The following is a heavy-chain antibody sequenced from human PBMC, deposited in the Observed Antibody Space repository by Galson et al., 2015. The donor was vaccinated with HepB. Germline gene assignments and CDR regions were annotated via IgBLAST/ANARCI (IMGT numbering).Heavy chain of an antibody. CDR1: GFTFSSYW. D-gene: IGHD3-22*01. J-gene: IGHJ3*02. CDR3: ARGGYPPCIYYDSSGYYYGRKPCAFDI. CDR2: IKQDGSEK. V-gene: IGHV3-7*01. Sequence: SLRLSCAASGFTFSSYWMSWVRQAPGKGLEWVANIKQDGSEKYYVDSVKGRFTISRDNAKNSLYLQMNSLRAEDTAVYYCARGGYPPCIYYDSSGYYYGRKPCAFDIWGQGTMVTVSS.